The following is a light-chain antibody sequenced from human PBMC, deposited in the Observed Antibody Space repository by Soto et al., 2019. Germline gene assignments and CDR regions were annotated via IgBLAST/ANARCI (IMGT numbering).Light chain of an antibody. CDR1: SSDVGGYNY. Sequence: QSALTQPASVSGSPGQSITISCTGTSSDVGGYNYVSWYQQHPGKAPKLKIYEVSNRPSGVADRFSGSKTGNTASLTISGLQAEDEADYCCSSATSSSTVVFGGGTKRTVL. CDR3: SSATSSSTVV. J-gene: IGLJ3*02. V-gene: IGLV2-14*01. CDR2: EVS.